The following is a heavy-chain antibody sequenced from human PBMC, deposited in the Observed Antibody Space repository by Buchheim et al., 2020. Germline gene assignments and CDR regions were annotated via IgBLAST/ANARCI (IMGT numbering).Heavy chain of an antibody. Sequence: QVQLQESGPGLVKPSQTLSLTCAVSGGSISSGGYSWSWIRQPPGKGLEWIGYIYYSGSTYYTPSLKSRVTISVDTSKNQFSLKLSSVTAADTAVYYCARGRPGGDRPTDYWGQGTL. CDR2: IYYSGST. CDR3: ARGRPGGDRPTDY. CDR1: GGSISSGGYS. J-gene: IGHJ4*02. V-gene: IGHV4-30-4*07.